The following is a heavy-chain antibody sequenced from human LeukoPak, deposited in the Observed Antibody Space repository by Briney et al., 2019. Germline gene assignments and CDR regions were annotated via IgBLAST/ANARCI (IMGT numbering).Heavy chain of an antibody. D-gene: IGHD3-10*01. CDR2: IFHTGHT. V-gene: IGHV4-30-2*01. CDR1: GGSISSGDFP. J-gene: IGHJ4*02. CDR3: ARGFYGAGSQFDY. Sequence: SQTLSLTCAVSGGSISSGDFPWSWIRQPPGKGLEWIGYIFHTGHTSYNPSLKSRVTISVDMSKNQLSLRLTSVTAADTAVYYCARGFYGAGSQFDYWGQGTLVTVSS.